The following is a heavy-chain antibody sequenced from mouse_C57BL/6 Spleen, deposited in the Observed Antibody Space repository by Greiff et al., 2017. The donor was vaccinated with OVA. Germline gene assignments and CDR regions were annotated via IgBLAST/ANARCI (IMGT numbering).Heavy chain of an antibody. CDR2: ISDGGSYT. J-gene: IGHJ2*01. CDR3: AREGGYDYFDY. V-gene: IGHV5-4*01. Sequence: DVKLVESGGGLVKPGGSLKLSCAASGFTFSSYAMSWVRQTPEKRLEWVATISDGGSYTYYPDNVKGRFTISRDNAKNNLYLQMSHLKSEDTAMYYCAREGGYDYFDYWGQGTTLTVSS. CDR1: GFTFSSYA. D-gene: IGHD2-14*01.